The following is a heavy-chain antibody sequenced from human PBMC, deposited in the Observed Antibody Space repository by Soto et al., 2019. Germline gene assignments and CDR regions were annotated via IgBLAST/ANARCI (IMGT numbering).Heavy chain of an antibody. Sequence: PGGSLRLSCAASGFTFSSYGMHWVRQAPGKGLEWVAVIWYDGSNKYYADSVKGRFTISRDNSKNTLYLQMNSLRAEDTAVYYCARDYDYYDSMGFDYWGQGTLVTVSS. V-gene: IGHV3-33*01. J-gene: IGHJ4*02. CDR2: IWYDGSNK. CDR3: ARDYDYYDSMGFDY. CDR1: GFTFSSYG. D-gene: IGHD3-22*01.